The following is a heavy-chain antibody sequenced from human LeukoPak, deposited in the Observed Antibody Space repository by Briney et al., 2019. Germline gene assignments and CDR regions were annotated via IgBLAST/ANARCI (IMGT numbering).Heavy chain of an antibody. CDR1: GGSFSGYY. J-gene: IGHJ4*02. Sequence: SETLSLTCAVYGGSFSGYYWSWIRQPPGKGLEWTGQITHSGITNYNPSLKSRVTISLDTSKNQFSLNLSSVTAADTAVYYCARRAGFGEALDFDYWGQGTLVTVSS. D-gene: IGHD3-10*01. CDR2: ITHSGIT. V-gene: IGHV4-34*01. CDR3: ARRAGFGEALDFDY.